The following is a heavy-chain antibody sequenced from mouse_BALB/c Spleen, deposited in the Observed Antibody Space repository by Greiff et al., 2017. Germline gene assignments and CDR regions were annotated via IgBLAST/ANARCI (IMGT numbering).Heavy chain of an antibody. CDR3: ARLGYDYAWFAY. CDR1: GYTFTDYV. V-gene: IGHV1-77*01. J-gene: IGHJ3*01. D-gene: IGHD2-4*01. Sequence: VQLQQSGPELVKPGASVKMSCKASGYTFTDYVISWVKQRTGQGLEWIGEIYPGSGSTYYNEKFKGKATLTADKSSNTAYMQLSSLTSEDSAVYFCARLGYDYAWFAYWGQGTLVTVSA. CDR2: IYPGSGST.